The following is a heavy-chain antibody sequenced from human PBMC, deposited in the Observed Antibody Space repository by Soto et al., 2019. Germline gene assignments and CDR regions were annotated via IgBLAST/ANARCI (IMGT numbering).Heavy chain of an antibody. Sequence: GASVKVSCKASGGTFSSYAISWVRQAPGQGLEWMGGIIPIFGTANYAQKFQGRVTITADESTSTAYMELSSLRSEDTAVYYCARELRFLEWLPGPSGPNYFDYWGQGTLVTVSS. V-gene: IGHV1-69*13. D-gene: IGHD3-3*01. CDR2: IIPIFGTA. J-gene: IGHJ4*02. CDR3: ARELRFLEWLPGPSGPNYFDY. CDR1: GGTFSSYA.